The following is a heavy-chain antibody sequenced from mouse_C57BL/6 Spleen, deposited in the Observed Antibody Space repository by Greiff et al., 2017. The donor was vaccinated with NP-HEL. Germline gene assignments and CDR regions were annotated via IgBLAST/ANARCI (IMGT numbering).Heavy chain of an antibody. V-gene: IGHV2-2*01. CDR2: IWSGGST. J-gene: IGHJ1*03. CDR1: GFSLTSYG. Sequence: VMLVESGPGLVQPSQSLSITCTVSGFSLTSYGVHWVRQSPGKGLEWLGVIWSGGSTDYNAAFISRLSISKDNSKSQVFFKMNSLQADDTAIYYCARNSGTSGFDVWGTGTTVTVSS. CDR3: ARNSGTSGFDV. D-gene: IGHD3-1*01.